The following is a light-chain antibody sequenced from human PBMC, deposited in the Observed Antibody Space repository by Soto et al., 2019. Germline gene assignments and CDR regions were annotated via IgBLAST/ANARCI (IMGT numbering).Light chain of an antibody. CDR2: EGS. CDR1: SSDVGNYNL. CDR3: CSYAGSSTFV. V-gene: IGLV2-23*03. Sequence: QSVLTQPASVSESPGQSITSACTGTSSDVGNYNLVSWYQHQPGKAPKLMIYEGSKRPSGVSNRFSGSKSGNTASLTISGLQAEDEADYYCCSYAGSSTFVFGGGTKSPS. J-gene: IGLJ2*01.